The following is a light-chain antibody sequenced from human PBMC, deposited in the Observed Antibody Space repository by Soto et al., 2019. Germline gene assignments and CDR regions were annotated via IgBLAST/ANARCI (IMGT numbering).Light chain of an antibody. J-gene: IGKJ2*01. CDR1: EDISDY. V-gene: IGKV1-33*01. CDR3: QQFDHLPYT. Sequence: DIQMTQSPSSLSASVGDRVTITCQASEDISDYLNWYQQKPGKAPKLLIYDASNLETGVPSRFTGSGSGTVFTFTINSLQPGDIATYYCQQFDHLPYTFGQGTKLEIK. CDR2: DAS.